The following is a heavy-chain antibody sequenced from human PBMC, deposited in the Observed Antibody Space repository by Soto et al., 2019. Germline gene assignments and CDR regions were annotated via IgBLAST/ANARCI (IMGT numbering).Heavy chain of an antibody. CDR2: ISGSGGST. Sequence: GGSLRLSCAASGFTFSSYAMSWVRQAPGKGLEWVSAISGSGGSTYYAYSVKGRFTISRDNSKNTLYLQMNSLRAEDTAVYYCANPPLHMRNIAPGYYYYMDVWGKGTTVTVSS. CDR3: ANPPLHMRNIAPGYYYYMDV. CDR1: GFTFSSYA. D-gene: IGHD2-15*01. V-gene: IGHV3-23*01. J-gene: IGHJ6*03.